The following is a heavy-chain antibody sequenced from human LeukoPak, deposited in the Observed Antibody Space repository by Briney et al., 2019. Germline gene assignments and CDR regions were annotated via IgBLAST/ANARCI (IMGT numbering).Heavy chain of an antibody. D-gene: IGHD3-10*01. V-gene: IGHV3-15*01. J-gene: IGHJ4*02. Sequence: PGGSLRLSCAASGFTFSNAWMTWVRQSPRKGLEWVGRIKSKTESGATDYAAPVKGRFTISRDDSQSTLFLQMNSLKTEDTAVYFCTTLSWIGAPFNYWGQGTLVTVSS. CDR1: GFTFSNAW. CDR2: IKSKTESGAT. CDR3: TTLSWIGAPFNY.